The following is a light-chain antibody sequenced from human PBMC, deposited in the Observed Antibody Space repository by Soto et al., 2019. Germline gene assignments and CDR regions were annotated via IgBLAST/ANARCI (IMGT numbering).Light chain of an antibody. J-gene: IGLJ2*01. Sequence: QSALTQPPSASGSPGQSVTISCTGTSSDVGGYNYVSWYQQHPGKAPKLMIYEVSKRPSGVPDRFSGSKSGNTASLTVSGLHAEDEADYYCCSYAGSNNLGVFGGGTKLTVL. CDR3: CSYAGSNNLGV. V-gene: IGLV2-8*01. CDR1: SSDVGGYNY. CDR2: EVS.